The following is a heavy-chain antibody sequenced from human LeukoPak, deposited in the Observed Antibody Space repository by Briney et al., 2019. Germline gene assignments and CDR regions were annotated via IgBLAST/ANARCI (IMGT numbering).Heavy chain of an antibody. CDR2: INHSGST. CDR1: GGSFSGYY. D-gene: IGHD4/OR15-4a*01. J-gene: IGHJ4*02. CDR3: ARGLGADPPFDY. Sequence: SETLSLTCAVYGGSFSGYYWSWIRQPPGKGLERIGEINHSGSTNYNPSLKSRVTISVDTSKNQFSLKLSSVTAADTAVYYCARGLGADPPFDYWGQGTLVTVSS. V-gene: IGHV4-34*01.